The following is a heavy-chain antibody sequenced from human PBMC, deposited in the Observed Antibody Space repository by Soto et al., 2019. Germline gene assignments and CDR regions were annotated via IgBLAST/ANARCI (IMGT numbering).Heavy chain of an antibody. CDR1: GFTFSNAW. CDR2: IKSKTDGGTT. D-gene: IGHD4-17*01. V-gene: IGHV3-15*01. CDR3: TTPSLTTVVILGDAFDI. J-gene: IGHJ3*02. Sequence: TGGSLRLSCAASGFTFSNAWMSWVRQAPGKGLEWVGRIKSKTDGGTTDYAAPVKGRFTISRDDSKNTLYLQMNSLKTEDTAVYYCTTPSLTTVVILGDAFDIWGQGTMVTVSS.